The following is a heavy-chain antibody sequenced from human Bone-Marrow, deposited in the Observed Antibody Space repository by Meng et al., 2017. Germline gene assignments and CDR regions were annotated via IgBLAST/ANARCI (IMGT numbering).Heavy chain of an antibody. CDR3: AREDSSSWSSPVNWFDP. V-gene: IGHV4-34*01. CDR2: INHSGST. Sequence: VQRQMWGTCLLKRSETLSLACAVYCGSFSGYYSSWIRQPPGKGLAWIREINHSGSTNYNPSLKSRVTISVDTSKNQFSLKLSSVTAAATAVYYCAREDSSSWSSPVNWFDPWGQGTLVTVSS. D-gene: IGHD6-13*01. J-gene: IGHJ5*02. CDR1: CGSFSGYY.